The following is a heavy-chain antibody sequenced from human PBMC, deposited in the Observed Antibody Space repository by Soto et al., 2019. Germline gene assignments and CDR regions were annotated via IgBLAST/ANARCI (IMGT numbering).Heavy chain of an antibody. CDR3: ARAVITFGGVSRPPDY. CDR2: ISAYNGNT. CDR1: GYTFTSYG. D-gene: IGHD3-16*01. Sequence: QVQLVQSGAEVKKPGASVKVSCKASGYTFTSYGISWVRQAPGQGLEWMGWISAYNGNTNYAQKLQGRVTMTTDTPTSTADMELRSLRSDDTAVYYFARAVITFGGVSRPPDYWGQGTLVTVSS. J-gene: IGHJ4*02. V-gene: IGHV1-18*01.